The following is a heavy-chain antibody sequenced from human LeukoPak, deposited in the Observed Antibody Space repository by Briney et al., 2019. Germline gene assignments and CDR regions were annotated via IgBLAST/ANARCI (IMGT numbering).Heavy chain of an antibody. J-gene: IGHJ4*02. V-gene: IGHV3-30*18. CDR2: ISYDGSNK. CDR1: GFTFSSYG. CDR3: AKDGLDY. Sequence: PGGSLRLSCAASGFTFSSYGMHWVRQAPDKGLEWVAVISYDGSNKYYADSVKGRFTISRDNSKNTLYLQMNSLRAEDTAVYYCAKDGLDYWGQGTLVTVSS. D-gene: IGHD3/OR15-3a*01.